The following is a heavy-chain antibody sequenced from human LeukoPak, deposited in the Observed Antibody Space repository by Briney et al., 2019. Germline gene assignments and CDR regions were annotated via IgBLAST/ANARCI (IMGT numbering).Heavy chain of an antibody. Sequence: GGSLRLSCAASGFTFSSYAMHWVRQAPGKGLEWVVVISYDGSNKYYADSVKGRFTISRDNSKNTLYLQMNSLRAEDTAVYYCASDIVVVPAARRRTTFDYWGQGTLVTVSS. CDR3: ASDIVVVPAARRRTTFDY. J-gene: IGHJ4*02. D-gene: IGHD2-2*01. CDR1: GFTFSSYA. CDR2: ISYDGSNK. V-gene: IGHV3-30*01.